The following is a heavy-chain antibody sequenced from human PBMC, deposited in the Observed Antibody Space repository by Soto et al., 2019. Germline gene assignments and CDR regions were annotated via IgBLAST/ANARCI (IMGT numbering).Heavy chain of an antibody. CDR3: AKDGVGTRAPHVYYYMDV. D-gene: IGHD3-3*01. V-gene: IGHV3-23*01. Sequence: GGSLRLSCATSGFTFSSYAMSWVRQAPGKGLEWVSAISGSGGSTYYADSVKGRFTISRDNSKNTLYLQMNSLRAEDTAVYYCAKDGVGTRAPHVYYYMDVWGKGTTVTVSS. CDR1: GFTFSSYA. CDR2: ISGSGGST. J-gene: IGHJ6*03.